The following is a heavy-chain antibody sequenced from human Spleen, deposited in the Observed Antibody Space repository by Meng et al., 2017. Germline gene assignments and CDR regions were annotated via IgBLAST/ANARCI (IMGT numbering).Heavy chain of an antibody. CDR3: ARGIYDDYYYYSMDV. CDR1: GFTFDDYG. J-gene: IGHJ6*02. V-gene: IGHV3-20*04. Sequence: GGSLRLSCAASGFTFDDYGMSWVRQAPGKGLEWVSGINWSGGTTGYADSVKGRFTISRDNAKHSLYLQMNSLRAEDTALYYCARGIYDDYYYYSMDVWDQGTTVTVSS. CDR2: INWSGGTT. D-gene: IGHD3-3*01.